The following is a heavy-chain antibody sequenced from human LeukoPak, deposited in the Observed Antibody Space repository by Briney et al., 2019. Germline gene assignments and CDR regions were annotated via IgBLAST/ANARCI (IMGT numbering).Heavy chain of an antibody. V-gene: IGHV3-53*01. J-gene: IGHJ4*02. Sequence: GGSLRLSCVASGFTFSTAWMSWLRQAPGEGLEWLSVIYSGGSTYYADSVKGRFTILRDNSKNTLYLQMNSLRAEDTAVYYCARIPIVVITSGGYWGQGTLVTVSP. CDR1: GFTFSTAW. D-gene: IGHD3-22*01. CDR3: ARIPIVVITSGGY. CDR2: IYSGGST.